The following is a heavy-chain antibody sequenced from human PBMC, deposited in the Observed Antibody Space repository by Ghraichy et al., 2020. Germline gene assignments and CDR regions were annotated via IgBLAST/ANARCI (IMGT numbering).Heavy chain of an antibody. CDR3: ARGYAVVRFYYYAGLDV. J-gene: IGHJ6*02. V-gene: IGHV3-48*02. Sequence: GGSLRLSCVGSGFTFSGYSMNWVRQSPGKGLEWVSHISCSSRNIFYADSVKGRFTISRDNAKNSLSLQMNSLREEDTAVYYCARGYAVVRFYYYAGLDVWGQGTTVTVSS. D-gene: IGHD4-23*01. CDR2: ISCSSRNI. CDR1: GFTFSGYS.